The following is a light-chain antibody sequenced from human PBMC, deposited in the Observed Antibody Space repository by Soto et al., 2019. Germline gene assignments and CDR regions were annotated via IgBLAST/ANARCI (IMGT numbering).Light chain of an antibody. J-gene: IGLJ2*01. V-gene: IGLV2-18*02. CDR2: EVS. CDR3: SSFTSSSTLV. CDR1: SSDVGNYNR. Sequence: QSALTQPPSVSGSPGQSVTISCTGTSSDVGNYNRVSWYQQPPGTAPILMIYEVSNRPSGVPDRFSGSKSGNTASLTISGLQADDEADYYCSSFTSSSTLVVGGGTKLTVL.